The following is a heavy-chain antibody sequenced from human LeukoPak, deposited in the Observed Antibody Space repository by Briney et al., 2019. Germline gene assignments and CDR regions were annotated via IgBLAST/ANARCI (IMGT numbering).Heavy chain of an antibody. CDR2: IYYSGST. Sequence: SETLSLTCTVSGGSISSSSYYWGWIRQPPGKGLEWIGSIYYSGSTYYNPSLKSRVTIPVDTSKNQFSLKLSSVTAADTAVYYCARSQWELLGVGFFDYWGQGTLVTVSS. CDR3: ARSQWELLGVGFFDY. J-gene: IGHJ4*02. CDR1: GGSISSSSYY. D-gene: IGHD1-26*01. V-gene: IGHV4-39*07.